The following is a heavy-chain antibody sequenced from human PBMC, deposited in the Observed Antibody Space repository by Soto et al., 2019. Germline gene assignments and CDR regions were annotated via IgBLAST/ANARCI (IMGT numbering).Heavy chain of an antibody. CDR1: GFTFSNAW. V-gene: IGHV3-15*01. J-gene: IGHJ3*02. CDR3: TTGFPITFWGVIVIPREFDI. D-gene: IGHD3-16*02. Sequence: EVQLVESGGGLVKPGGSLRLSCAASGFTFSNAWMSWVRQAPGKGLEWVGRIKSKTDGGTTDYAAPVKGRFTISRDDSKNTLYLQMNSLKTEDTAVYYCTTGFPITFWGVIVIPREFDIWGQGTMVTVSS. CDR2: IKSKTDGGTT.